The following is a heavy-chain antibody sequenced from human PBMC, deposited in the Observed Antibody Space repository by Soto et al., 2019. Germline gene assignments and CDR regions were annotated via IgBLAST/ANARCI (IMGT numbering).Heavy chain of an antibody. V-gene: IGHV4-59*08. D-gene: IGHD6-13*01. CDR1: GGSISTYY. J-gene: IGHJ4*02. Sequence: QVQLQESGPGLVKPSETLSLTCTVSGGSISTYYWSWIRQPPGKGLEYIGYIYNSWITNYNPSLKGRVTKSVDTSKNQFYLKLSSVTAADTAGYYCARGSTAYSASWYRYWGQGTLVTVSS. CDR2: IYNSWIT. CDR3: ARGSTAYSASWYRY.